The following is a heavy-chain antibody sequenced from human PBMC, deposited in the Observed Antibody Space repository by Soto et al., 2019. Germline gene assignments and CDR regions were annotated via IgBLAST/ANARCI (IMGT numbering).Heavy chain of an antibody. V-gene: IGHV1-8*02. J-gene: IGHJ4*02. Sequence: ASVKVSCKASGGTFSSYAISWVRQATGQGLEWMGWMNPDSGNTGYAQKFQGRVTMTRNTSISTAYMELSSLRSEDTAVYYCARDQNGDFDYWGQGTLVTVSS. CDR2: MNPDSGNT. D-gene: IGHD7-27*01. CDR1: GGTFSSYA. CDR3: ARDQNGDFDY.